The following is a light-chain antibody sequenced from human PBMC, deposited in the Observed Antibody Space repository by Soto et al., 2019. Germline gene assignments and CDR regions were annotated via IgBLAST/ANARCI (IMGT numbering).Light chain of an antibody. CDR1: QSVNNN. CDR3: QQYNNLPPDT. J-gene: IGKJ2*01. Sequence: EIILTQSPASLSVSPGERATLSCRASQSVNNNFAWYQQKPGQAPRLLIYGASTRATGIPGRFRGSGSGTEFTLTITSLQSEDFAVYFCQQYNNLPPDTLGQGTKLEIK. CDR2: GAS. V-gene: IGKV3-15*01.